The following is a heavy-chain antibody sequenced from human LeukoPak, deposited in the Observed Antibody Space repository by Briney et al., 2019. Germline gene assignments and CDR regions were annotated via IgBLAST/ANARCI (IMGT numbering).Heavy chain of an antibody. CDR2: IYYSGST. CDR3: ASRVVPAAIDY. J-gene: IGHJ4*02. CDR1: GGSISSSSYY. D-gene: IGHD2-2*01. V-gene: IGHV4-39*01. Sequence: SETLSLTCTVSGGSISSSSYYWGWNRQPPGKGLEWIGSIYYSGSTYYNPSLKSRVTISVDTSKNQFSLKLNSVTAADTAVYYCASRVVPAAIDYWGQGTLVTVSS.